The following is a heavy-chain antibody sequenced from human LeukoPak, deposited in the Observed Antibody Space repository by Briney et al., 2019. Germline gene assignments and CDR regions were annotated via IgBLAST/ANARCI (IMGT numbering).Heavy chain of an antibody. Sequence: GGSLRLSCAASGFTFNSYAMSWVRQAPGRGLEWVSGISISGGSTYYADSVKGRFTISRDNSKNTLYLQMNSLRAEDTAVYYCASGITMVRGVNDAFDIWGQGTMVTVSS. CDR1: GFTFNSYA. CDR2: ISISGGST. D-gene: IGHD3-10*01. J-gene: IGHJ3*02. V-gene: IGHV3-23*01. CDR3: ASGITMVRGVNDAFDI.